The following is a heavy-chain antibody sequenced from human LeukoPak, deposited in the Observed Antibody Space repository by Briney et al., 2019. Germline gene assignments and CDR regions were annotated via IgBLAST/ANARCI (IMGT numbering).Heavy chain of an antibody. J-gene: IGHJ4*02. V-gene: IGHV3-7*01. CDR3: AREHSRSSPTLSDYVWGSYRRTTFLDYFDY. CDR2: IKQDGSEK. Sequence: GGSLRLSCAASGFTFSDYYMSWVRQAPGKGLEWVANIKQDGSEKYYVDSVKGRFTISRDNAKNSLYLQMNSLRAEDTAVYYCAREHSRSSPTLSDYVWGSYRRTTFLDYFDYWGQGTLVTVSS. D-gene: IGHD3-16*02. CDR1: GFTFSDYY.